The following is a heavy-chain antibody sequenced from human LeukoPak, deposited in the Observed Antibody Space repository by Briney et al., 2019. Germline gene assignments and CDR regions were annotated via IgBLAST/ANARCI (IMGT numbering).Heavy chain of an antibody. CDR3: ARDVGRTFDY. J-gene: IGHJ4*02. D-gene: IGHD3/OR15-3a*01. CDR1: GFTFSTYS. V-gene: IGHV3-48*02. CDR2: ISFGSGTI. Sequence: GGSLRLSCAASGFTFSTYSMNWVRQAPGKGLEWVAYISFGSGTIYYADSLKGRFTISRDNAKNSLYLQMNILRDEDTAVYFCARDVGRTFDYWGQGTLVTVSS.